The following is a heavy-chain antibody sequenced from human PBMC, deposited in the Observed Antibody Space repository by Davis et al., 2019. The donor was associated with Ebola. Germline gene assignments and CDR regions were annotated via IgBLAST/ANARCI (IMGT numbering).Heavy chain of an antibody. CDR1: GFTFSGSA. CDR3: SLSSAGPDY. CDR2: IRSKANSYAT. J-gene: IGHJ4*02. Sequence: GESLKISCAASGFTFSGSAMHRVRQASGKGLEWVGRIRSKANSYATAYAASVKGRFTISRDDSKNTAYLQMNSLKTEDTAVYYCSLSSAGPDYWGQGTLVTVSS. V-gene: IGHV3-73*01. D-gene: IGHD3-10*02.